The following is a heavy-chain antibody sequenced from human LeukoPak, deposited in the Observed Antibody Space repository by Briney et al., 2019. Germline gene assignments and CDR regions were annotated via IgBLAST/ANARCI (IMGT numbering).Heavy chain of an antibody. Sequence: ASVKVSCKASGGTFSSYAISWVRQAPGQGLEWMGGIIPIFGTANYAQKFQGRVTITTDESTSTAYMELSSLTSEDTAVYYCARDRFGGTMVRGVIRLNAFDIWGQGTMVTVSS. CDR3: ARDRFGGTMVRGVIRLNAFDI. CDR1: GGTFSSYA. V-gene: IGHV1-69*05. D-gene: IGHD3-10*01. J-gene: IGHJ3*02. CDR2: IIPIFGTA.